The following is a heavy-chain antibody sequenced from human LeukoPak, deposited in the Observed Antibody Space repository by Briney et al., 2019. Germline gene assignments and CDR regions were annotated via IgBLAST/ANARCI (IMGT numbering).Heavy chain of an antibody. J-gene: IGHJ4*02. CDR1: GVTFRNAW. CDR2: IKSKTDGGTT. Sequence: PGGSLRLSCAASGVTFRNAWMSWVRQAPGKGLEWVGRIKSKTDGGTTDYAAPVKGRFTISRDDSKNTLYLQMNSLKTEDTAVYYCTTDIGPGYSSRTGDYWGQGTLVTVSS. D-gene: IGHD6-13*01. CDR3: TTDIGPGYSSRTGDY. V-gene: IGHV3-15*01.